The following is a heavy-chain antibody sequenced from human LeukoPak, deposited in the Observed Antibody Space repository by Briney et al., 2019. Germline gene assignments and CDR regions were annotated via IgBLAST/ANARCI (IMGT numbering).Heavy chain of an antibody. D-gene: IGHD3-3*01. CDR2: INHSGST. CDR1: GGSSSGYY. V-gene: IGHV4-34*01. J-gene: IGHJ3*02. CDR3: ARDLSEWIDAFDI. Sequence: KPSETLSLTCAVYGGSSSGYYWSWIRQPPGKGLEWIGEINHSGSTNYNPSLKSRVTISVDTSKNQFSLKLSSVTAADTAVYYCARDLSEWIDAFDIWGQGTMVTVSS.